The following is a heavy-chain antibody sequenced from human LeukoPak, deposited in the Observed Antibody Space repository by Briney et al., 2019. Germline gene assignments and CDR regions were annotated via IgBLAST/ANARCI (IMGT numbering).Heavy chain of an antibody. CDR2: IKADGSET. CDR1: GFTFSNYW. CDR3: ATDRGAL. Sequence: GGSLRLSCAASGFTFSNYWMNWVRQAPGKGLEWVADIKADGSETHYVDPLKGRFTISRDNANNLLYLQMDSLRVEDTAVYYCATDRGALWGQGTLVTVSS. J-gene: IGHJ4*02. D-gene: IGHD5-12*01. V-gene: IGHV3-7*03.